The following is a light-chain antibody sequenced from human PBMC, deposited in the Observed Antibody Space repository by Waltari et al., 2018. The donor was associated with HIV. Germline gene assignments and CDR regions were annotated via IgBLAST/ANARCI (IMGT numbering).Light chain of an antibody. J-gene: IGKJ3*01. CDR1: QGISTY. V-gene: IGKV1-9*01. CDR3: QQVNTAFT. Sequence: DIQLTQFPSFLSASVGDRVTITCRAGQGISTYLAWYQQKPGKAPKLLIYAASTLQSGVPSRFSGSGSGTEFTLTISGLQPEDFATYYCQQVNTAFTFGPGTKVEIK. CDR2: AAS.